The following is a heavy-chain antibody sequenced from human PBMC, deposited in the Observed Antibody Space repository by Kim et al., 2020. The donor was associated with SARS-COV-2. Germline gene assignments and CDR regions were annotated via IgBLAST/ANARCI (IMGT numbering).Heavy chain of an antibody. V-gene: IGHV4-39*01. CDR3: ARLSDLGRDLDY. D-gene: IGHD3-10*01. J-gene: IGHJ4*02. Sequence: YHNPPLKSRVTISVDTAKNQLSLKVSSVTAADTAVYYCARLSDLGRDLDYWGQGTLVTVSS.